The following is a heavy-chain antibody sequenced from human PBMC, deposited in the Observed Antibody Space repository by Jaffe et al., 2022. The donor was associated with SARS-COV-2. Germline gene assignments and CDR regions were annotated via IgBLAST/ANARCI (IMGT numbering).Heavy chain of an antibody. CDR2: IYWDDDK. V-gene: IGHV2-5*02. D-gene: IGHD3-22*01. CDR1: GFSLSTSGVA. J-gene: IGHJ3*02. Sequence: QITLKESGPTLVKPTQTLTLTCTFSGFSLSTSGVAVGWIRQPPGKALEWLALIYWDDDKRYSPSLKSRLTITKDTSKNQVVLTMTNMDPVDTATYYCAHRHHYNDSTDYYPVPVDAFDIWGQGTMVTVSS. CDR3: AHRHHYNDSTDYYPVPVDAFDI.